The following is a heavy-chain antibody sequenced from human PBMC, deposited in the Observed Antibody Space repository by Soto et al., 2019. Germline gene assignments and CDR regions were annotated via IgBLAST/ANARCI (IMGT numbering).Heavy chain of an antibody. J-gene: IGHJ6*02. V-gene: IGHV4-4*02. CDR1: GDSITGDNW. CDR3: ATQGFYRMGV. Sequence: PSETLSLTCAVSGDSITGDNWWSWVRQPPGKGLEWIGEIHHSGATNYNPSLKSRVTISVDKSKNQFSLKLNSVTAADTAMFYCATQGFYRMGVWGRETTVTVSS. CDR2: IHHSGAT.